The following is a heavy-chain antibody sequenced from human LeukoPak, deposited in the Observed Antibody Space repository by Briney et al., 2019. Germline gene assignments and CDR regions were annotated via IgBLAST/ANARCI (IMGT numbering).Heavy chain of an antibody. CDR3: ARADRGYSHGPYYYYYTDV. D-gene: IGHD5-12*01. CDR2: VYTSGST. Sequence: SETLSLTCAVYGGSFSGYYWSWIRQPPGKGLEWIGRVYTSGSTNYNPSLKSRVTISIDKSKNQFSVKLSSVTAADTAVYYCARADRGYSHGPYYYYYTDVWGKGTTVTISS. CDR1: GGSFSGYY. V-gene: IGHV4-4*08. J-gene: IGHJ6*03.